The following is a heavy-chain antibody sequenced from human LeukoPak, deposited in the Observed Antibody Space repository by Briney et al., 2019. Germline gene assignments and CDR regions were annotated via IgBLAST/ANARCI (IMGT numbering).Heavy chain of an antibody. V-gene: IGHV4-59*01. J-gene: IGHJ4*02. D-gene: IGHD3-10*01. CDR3: ARALRLWFGELPQFDY. CDR2: IYYSGST. Sequence: SETLSLTCTVSGGSISSYYWSWIRQPPGKGLEWIGYIYYSGSTNYNPSLKSRVTISVDTSKNQFSLKLSSVTAADTAVYYCARALRLWFGELPQFDYWGQGTLVTVSS. CDR1: GGSISSYY.